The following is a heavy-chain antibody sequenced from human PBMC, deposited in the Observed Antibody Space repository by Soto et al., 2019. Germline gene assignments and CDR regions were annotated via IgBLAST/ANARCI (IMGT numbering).Heavy chain of an antibody. Sequence: QVQLQESGPGLVKPSVTLSLTCTVSGGSISSYYWSWIRQPPGKGLEWIGYIYYSGSTNYNPSLKSRVTISVDTSKNQFSLKLSSVTAADTAVYYCARHRPGSGGSCYDYWGQGTLVTVSS. CDR3: ARHRPGSGGSCYDY. J-gene: IGHJ4*02. CDR1: GGSISSYY. CDR2: IYYSGST. V-gene: IGHV4-59*08. D-gene: IGHD2-15*01.